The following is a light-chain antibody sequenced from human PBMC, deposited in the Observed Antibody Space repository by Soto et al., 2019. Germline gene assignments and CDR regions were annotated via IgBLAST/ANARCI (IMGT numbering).Light chain of an antibody. CDR1: QSVSSY. CDR3: QQYGDSPT. J-gene: IGKJ1*01. CDR2: DAS. Sequence: EIVLTQSPGTLSLSPGERATLSCRASQSVSSYLAWYQQKPGQPPRLLIYDASNRATGIPARFSGSGSGTDFTLTISRLEPEDFAVFYCQQYGDSPTFGQGTKVDIK. V-gene: IGKV3-20*01.